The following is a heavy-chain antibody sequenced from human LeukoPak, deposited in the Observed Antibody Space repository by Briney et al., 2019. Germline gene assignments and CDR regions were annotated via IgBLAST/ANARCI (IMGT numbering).Heavy chain of an antibody. CDR2: ISSSSSYI. CDR1: GFTFSSYS. CDR3: ARDHDYGDYLFDY. J-gene: IGHJ4*02. Sequence: PGGSLRLSCAASGFTFSSYSMDWVRQAPGKGLEWVSSISSSSSYIYYADSVKDRFTISRDNAKNSLYLQMNSLRAEDTAVYYCARDHDYGDYLFDYWGQGTLVTVSS. D-gene: IGHD4-17*01. V-gene: IGHV3-21*01.